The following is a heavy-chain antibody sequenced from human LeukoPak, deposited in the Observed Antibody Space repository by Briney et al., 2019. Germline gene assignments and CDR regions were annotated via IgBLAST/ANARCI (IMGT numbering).Heavy chain of an antibody. CDR2: ISGSGGST. J-gene: IGHJ4*02. D-gene: IGHD2-2*01. CDR3: AKDIEDCSSTSCYTY. Sequence: GGSLRLSCAASGFTYSSYAMSWVRQAPGKGLEWVSAISGSGGSTYYADSVKGRSTISRDNSKNTLYQQMNSLRAEDTAVYYCAKDIEDCSSTSCYTYWGQGTLVTVSS. CDR1: GFTYSSYA. V-gene: IGHV3-23*01.